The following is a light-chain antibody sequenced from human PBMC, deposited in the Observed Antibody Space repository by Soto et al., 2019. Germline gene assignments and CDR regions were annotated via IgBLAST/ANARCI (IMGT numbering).Light chain of an antibody. CDR3: QDFNNWPWT. Sequence: IVMTQSPATLSVSPGERATLSCRASQNIYSNVAWYQQRPGQAPRLLIYGASTRATGIPARFSGSGSGTEFTLTISSLQSEDFALYYCQDFNNWPWTFGQGTKVDI. CDR2: GAS. CDR1: QNIYSN. J-gene: IGKJ1*01. V-gene: IGKV3-15*01.